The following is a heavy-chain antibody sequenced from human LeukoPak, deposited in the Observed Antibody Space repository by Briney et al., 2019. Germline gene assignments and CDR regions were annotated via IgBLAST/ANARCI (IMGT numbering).Heavy chain of an antibody. J-gene: IGHJ4*02. CDR2: IYSGGST. CDR1: GFTVSSNY. D-gene: IGHD2-21*01. Sequence: PGGSLRLSCAASGFTVSSNYMSWVRQAPGKGLEWVSVIYSGGSTYYADSVKGRFTISRDNSKNTLYLQMNSLRAEDTAVYYCATRDFNCGGDCYDYWGQGTLVTVSS. V-gene: IGHV3-66*01. CDR3: ATRDFNCGGDCYDY.